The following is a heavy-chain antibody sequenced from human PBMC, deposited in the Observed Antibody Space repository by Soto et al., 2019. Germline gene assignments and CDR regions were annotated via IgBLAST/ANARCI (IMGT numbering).Heavy chain of an antibody. CDR2: IIPIFGTA. J-gene: IGHJ6*02. V-gene: IGHV1-69*06. CDR3: AXLRYEQWLDSYYYGMDV. CDR1: GGTFSSYA. D-gene: IGHD6-19*01. Sequence: SVKVSCKASGGTFSSYAISWVRQAPGQGLEWMGGIIPIFGTANYAQKFQGRVTITADKSTSTAYMELSSLRSEDTAVYYCAXLRYEQWLDSYYYGMDVWGQGTTVTVSS.